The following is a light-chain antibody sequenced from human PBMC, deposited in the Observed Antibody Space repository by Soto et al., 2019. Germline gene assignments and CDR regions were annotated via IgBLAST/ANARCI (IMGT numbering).Light chain of an antibody. J-gene: IGLJ2*01. Sequence: QSALTQPASVSGSPGQSITISCTGTSSDVGSYNLVSWYQQHPGKAPKLMIYEVSKRPSGVSNRFSGSKSGNTAFLTISGLQAEDEADYYCCSYAGSSTSVVFGGGTQLTVL. V-gene: IGLV2-23*02. CDR2: EVS. CDR3: CSYAGSSTSVV. CDR1: SSDVGSYNL.